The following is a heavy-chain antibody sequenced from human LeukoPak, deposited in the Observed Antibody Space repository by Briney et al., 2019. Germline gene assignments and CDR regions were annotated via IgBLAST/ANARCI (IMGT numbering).Heavy chain of an antibody. CDR1: GGTFSSYA. J-gene: IGHJ5*02. CDR3: ARGEVHPAGGPNWFDP. V-gene: IGHV1-2*02. CDR2: INPNSGGT. Sequence: ASVKLSCKASGGTFSSYAISWVRQAPGQGLEWMGWINPNSGGTNYAQKFQGRVTMTRDTSISTAYMELSRLRSDDTAVYYCARGEVHPAGGPNWFDPWGQGTLVTVSS. D-gene: IGHD1-26*01.